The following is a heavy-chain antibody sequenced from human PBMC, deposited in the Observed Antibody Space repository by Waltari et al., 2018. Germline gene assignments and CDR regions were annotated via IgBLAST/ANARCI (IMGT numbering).Heavy chain of an antibody. Sequence: EVQLVESGGVVVQPWGSLRLSCAASGFTLDDYAMHWVRQAPGKGLEWVSLISWDGGSTYYADSVKGRFTISRDNSKNSLYLQMNSLRAEDTALYYCAKDISLVYEAFDIWGQGTMVTVSS. CDR2: ISWDGGST. CDR1: GFTLDDYA. D-gene: IGHD2-2*02. J-gene: IGHJ3*02. CDR3: AKDISLVYEAFDI. V-gene: IGHV3-43D*03.